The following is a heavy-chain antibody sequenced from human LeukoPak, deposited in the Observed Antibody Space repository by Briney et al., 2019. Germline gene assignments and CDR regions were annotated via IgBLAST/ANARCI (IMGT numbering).Heavy chain of an antibody. D-gene: IGHD3-22*01. CDR2: ISDSGGST. V-gene: IGHV3-23*01. CDR3: ARATSEGGSGYYWAYYFDY. CDR1: GFTFSSYG. Sequence: GGTLRLSCAASGFTFSSYGMSWVRQAPGKGLEWVSAISDSGGSTYYADSVKGRFTISRDNSKNTLYLQMNSLRAEDTAVYYCARATSEGGSGYYWAYYFDYWGQGTLVTVSS. J-gene: IGHJ4*02.